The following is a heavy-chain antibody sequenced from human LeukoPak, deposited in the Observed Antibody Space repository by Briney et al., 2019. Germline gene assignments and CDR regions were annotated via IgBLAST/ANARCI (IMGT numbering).Heavy chain of an antibody. CDR3: VWYSSWRSY. D-gene: IGHD6-13*01. V-gene: IGHV3-13*01. CDR2: ITTAGDT. J-gene: IGHJ4*02. CDR1: GFTFSSYD. Sequence: PGGSLRLSCAASGFTFSSYDMHWVRQATGKGLEWVSAITTAGDTYFPDSVKGRFTISRENAKNSLYLQMNSLRAGDTAVYYCVWYSSWRSYWGQGTLVTVSS.